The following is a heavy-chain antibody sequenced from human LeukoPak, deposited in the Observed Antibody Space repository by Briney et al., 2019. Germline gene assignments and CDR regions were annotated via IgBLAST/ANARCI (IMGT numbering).Heavy chain of an antibody. CDR1: GASINTDNW. D-gene: IGHD3-22*01. CDR3: ARDYYDSSGYPNWFDP. Sequence: SSETLSLTCAVSGASINTDNWWNWVRQPPGKGLEWIGQIYHSGSTNYNPSLKSRVTISVDTSNNQFSLKLSSVTAADTAVCYCARDYYDSSGYPNWFDPWGQGTLVTVSS. J-gene: IGHJ5*02. V-gene: IGHV4-4*02. CDR2: IYHSGST.